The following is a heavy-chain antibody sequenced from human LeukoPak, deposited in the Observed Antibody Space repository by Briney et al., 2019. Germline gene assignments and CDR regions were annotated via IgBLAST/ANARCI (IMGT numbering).Heavy chain of an antibody. CDR3: ARGPYYYGSGSNAFDI. Sequence: PSQTLSLTCTVSGGSISSGGYYWSWIRQHPGKGLEWIGYIYYSGSTYYNPSLKSRVTISVDTSKNQFSLKLSSVTAADTAVYYCARGPYYYGSGSNAFDIWGQGTMVTVSS. V-gene: IGHV4-31*03. CDR1: GGSISSGGYY. J-gene: IGHJ3*02. D-gene: IGHD3-10*01. CDR2: IYYSGST.